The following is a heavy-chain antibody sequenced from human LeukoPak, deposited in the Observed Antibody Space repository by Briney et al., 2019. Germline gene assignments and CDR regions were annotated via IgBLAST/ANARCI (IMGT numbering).Heavy chain of an antibody. CDR1: GGTFSSYA. J-gene: IGHJ3*02. CDR2: IIPILGIA. Sequence: ASVKVSCKASGGTFSSYAISWVRQAPGQGLEWMGRIIPILGIANYAQKFQGRVTITADKSTSTAYMELSSLRSEDTAVYYCARPEGYYDSSGWMGGAFDIWGQGTMVTVSS. CDR3: ARPEGYYDSSGWMGGAFDI. D-gene: IGHD3-22*01. V-gene: IGHV1-69*04.